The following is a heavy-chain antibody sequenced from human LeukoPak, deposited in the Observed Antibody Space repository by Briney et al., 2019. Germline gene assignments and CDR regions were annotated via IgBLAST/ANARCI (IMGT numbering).Heavy chain of an antibody. CDR1: GYTFTVQY. J-gene: IGHJ4*02. Sequence: GASVKVSCEASGYTFTVQYMHWVREAPGQGLEWMGWINPNTGGTNYAQKLQGRVTMTRDTTISTAYMELSRLTSDDTAIYYCATYPRYSSSPPFDYWGQGTLVTVSS. CDR3: ATYPRYSSSPPFDY. V-gene: IGHV1-2*02. D-gene: IGHD6-6*01. CDR2: INPNTGGT.